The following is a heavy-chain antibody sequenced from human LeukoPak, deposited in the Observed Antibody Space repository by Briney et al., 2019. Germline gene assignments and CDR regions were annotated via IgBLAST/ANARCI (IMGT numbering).Heavy chain of an antibody. Sequence: PGGSLRLSCAASEFTFSSYAMSWVRQAPGKGLEWVSAISGSGGSTYYADSVKGRFTISRDNSKNTLYLQMNSLRAEDTAVYYCAKDLGFPGKLLYFDYWGQGTLVTVSS. D-gene: IGHD2/OR15-2a*01. J-gene: IGHJ4*02. CDR2: ISGSGGST. V-gene: IGHV3-23*01. CDR1: EFTFSSYA. CDR3: AKDLGFPGKLLYFDY.